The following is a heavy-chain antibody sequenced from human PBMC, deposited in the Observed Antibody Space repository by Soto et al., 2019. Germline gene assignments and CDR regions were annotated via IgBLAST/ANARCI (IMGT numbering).Heavy chain of an antibody. Sequence: GASVKVSCKASGFTFTSSAVQWVRQARGERLEWIGWIVVGSGNTNYAQKFQERVTITRDMSTSTAYMELSSLRSEDTAVYYCAAETSLVVTLGYYGMDVWGQGTTVTVSS. CDR1: GFTFTSSA. CDR3: AAETSLVVTLGYYGMDV. CDR2: IVVGSGNT. V-gene: IGHV1-58*01. D-gene: IGHD3-22*01. J-gene: IGHJ6*02.